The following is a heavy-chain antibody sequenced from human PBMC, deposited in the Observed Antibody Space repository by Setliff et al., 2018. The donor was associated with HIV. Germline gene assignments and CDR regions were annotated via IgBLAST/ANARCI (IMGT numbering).Heavy chain of an antibody. CDR1: GGSFSSSSYS. V-gene: IGHV4-39*01. J-gene: IGHJ6*03. Sequence: PSETLSLTCTISGGSFSSSSYSWDWIRQPPGKGLEWIGTIYHSGSTYHNPSLKSRVTISVDTSKNQFSLKLSSVTAADTAVYYCARQITMVRGVYQPYYYYYMDVWGKGTTVTVSS. CDR3: ARQITMVRGVYQPYYYYYMDV. D-gene: IGHD3-10*01. CDR2: IYHSGST.